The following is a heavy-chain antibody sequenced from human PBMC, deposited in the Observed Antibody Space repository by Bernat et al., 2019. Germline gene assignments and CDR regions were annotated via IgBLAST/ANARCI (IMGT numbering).Heavy chain of an antibody. V-gene: IGHV3-23*04. CDR1: GFIFSSYA. Sequence: EVQLVESGGGLVQPGGSLRLSCAASGFIFSSYARSWVRQAPGKGLEWVSAISGRGGSTYYADSVKGRFTISRDNSKNTLYLQLNSLRAEDTAVYYCAKDLGSSSSISFDYWGQGTLVTVSS. CDR3: AKDLGSSSSISFDY. J-gene: IGHJ4*02. CDR2: ISGRGGST. D-gene: IGHD6-6*01.